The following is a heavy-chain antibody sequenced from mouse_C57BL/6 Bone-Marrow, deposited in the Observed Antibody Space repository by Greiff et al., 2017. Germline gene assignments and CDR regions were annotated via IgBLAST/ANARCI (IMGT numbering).Heavy chain of an antibody. CDR1: GFTFSDAW. CDR2: IRNKANNHAT. CDR3: TRNLLLRKGFAY. Sequence: EVKVEESGGGLVQPGGSMKLSCAASGFTFSDAWMDWVRQSPEKGLEWVAEIRNKANNHATYYAESVKGRFTISRDDSKSSVYLQMNSLRAEDTGIYYCTRNLLLRKGFAYWGQGTLVTVSA. V-gene: IGHV6-6*01. J-gene: IGHJ3*01. D-gene: IGHD1-1*01.